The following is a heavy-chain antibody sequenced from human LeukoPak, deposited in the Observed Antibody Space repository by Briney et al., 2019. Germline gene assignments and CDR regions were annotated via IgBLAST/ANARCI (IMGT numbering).Heavy chain of an antibody. CDR2: IWYDGSKQ. CDR1: GSTFSSYG. D-gene: IGHD3-22*01. CDR3: AKDLALYYYDSSGPDY. J-gene: IGHJ4*02. Sequence: GGSLRLSCAASGSTFSSYGMHWVRQAPGKGLEWVAFIWYDGSKQYYADSVKGRFTISRDNSKNTLYLQMNSLRAEDTAVYYCAKDLALYYYDSSGPDYWGQGTLVTVSS. V-gene: IGHV3-30*02.